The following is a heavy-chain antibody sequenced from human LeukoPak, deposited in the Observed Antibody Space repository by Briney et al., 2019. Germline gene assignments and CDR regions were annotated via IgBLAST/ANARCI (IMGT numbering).Heavy chain of an antibody. D-gene: IGHD3-10*01. J-gene: IGHJ5*02. CDR1: GYTFSNYW. V-gene: IGHV5-51*01. Sequence: GESLRISCKGSGYTFSNYWVGWVRQMPGRGLEWMGIIYPSDSDTRYSPSFQGHVTISVDKSINTAYLQWSSLKASDTAMYYCAKTAKTGSGNYYNIDHWGQGTLVTVSS. CDR2: IYPSDSDT. CDR3: AKTAKTGSGNYYNIDH.